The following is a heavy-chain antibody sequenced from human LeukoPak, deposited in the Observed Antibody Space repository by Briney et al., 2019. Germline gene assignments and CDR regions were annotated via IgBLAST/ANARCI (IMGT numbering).Heavy chain of an antibody. D-gene: IGHD3-9*01. V-gene: IGHV3-20*04. Sequence: GGSLRLSCAASGFTFDDYGMSWARQAAGKGLEWVSGINWNGANTDYADSVKGRFTISRDNAKNSLYLQMNSLRAEDTALYYCARGFDGNFDYWGQGTLVTVSP. CDR1: GFTFDDYG. CDR3: ARGFDGNFDY. CDR2: INWNGANT. J-gene: IGHJ4*02.